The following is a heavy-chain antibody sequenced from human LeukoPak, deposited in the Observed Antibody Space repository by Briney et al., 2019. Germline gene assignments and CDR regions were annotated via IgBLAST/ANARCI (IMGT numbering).Heavy chain of an antibody. CDR2: IRYDGSNK. CDR3: AKSTAWGEGSGGSNY. D-gene: IGHD2-15*01. V-gene: IGHV3-30*02. J-gene: IGHJ4*02. CDR1: GFTFSSYG. Sequence: GGSLRLSCAASGFTFSSYGMHWVRQAPGKGLEWVAFIRYDGSNKYYADSVKGRFTISRDNSKNTLYLQMNSLRAEDTAVYYCAKSTAWGEGSGGSNYWGQGTLVTVSS.